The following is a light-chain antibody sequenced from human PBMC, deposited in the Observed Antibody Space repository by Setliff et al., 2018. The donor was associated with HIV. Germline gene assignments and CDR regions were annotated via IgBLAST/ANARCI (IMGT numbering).Light chain of an antibody. Sequence: EIVLTQSPGTLSLSPGERATLSCRASQSVSNNYLAWYQQRPGQAPRLLIYAASSRATDIPDRFSGSGSGTDFPLTISRLEPEDFAVYYCQQYGSSFGTFGQGTKVDIK. J-gene: IGKJ1*01. V-gene: IGKV3-20*01. CDR3: QQYGSSFGT. CDR1: QSVSNNY. CDR2: AAS.